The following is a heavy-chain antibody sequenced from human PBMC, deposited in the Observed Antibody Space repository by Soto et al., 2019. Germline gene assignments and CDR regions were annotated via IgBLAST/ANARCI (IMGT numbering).Heavy chain of an antibody. CDR1: GFTFSSFS. CDR3: AKDRPSCLRELHFYYYGMVV. V-gene: IGHV3-21*04. CDR2: ISSSSSYI. J-gene: IGHJ6*02. D-gene: IGHD1-26*01. Sequence: PAGSLRLSCAASGFTFSSFSMNWVRQALGKGLEWVSSISSSSSYIYHADTVKGRFTISRDNSKNTLYLQMNSPGAEDTAVYYCAKDRPSCLRELHFYYYGMVVWGQGTTVTVS.